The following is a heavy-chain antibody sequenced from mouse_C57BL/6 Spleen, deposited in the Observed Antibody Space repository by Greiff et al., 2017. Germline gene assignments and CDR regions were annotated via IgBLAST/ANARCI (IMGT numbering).Heavy chain of an antibody. CDR1: GFSLTNYG. CDR3: ANYGDDGGNWYPDV. D-gene: IGHD2-2*01. CDR2: IWRGGST. Sequence: QVQLQQSGPGLVQPSQCLSITCTVSGFSLTNYGVHWVRQPPGKGLEWLGVIWRGGSTDNNAAFISRLSSSKDNSKGQFFFKMNSQQTDDTAIYSGANYGDDGGNWYPDVWGTGTTLTVSS. J-gene: IGHJ1*03. V-gene: IGHV2-4*01.